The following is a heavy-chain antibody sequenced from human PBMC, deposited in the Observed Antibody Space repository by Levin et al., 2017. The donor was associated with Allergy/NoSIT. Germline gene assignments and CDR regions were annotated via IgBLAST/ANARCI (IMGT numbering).Heavy chain of an antibody. CDR1: GFTFSSYS. CDR2: ISSSSSYI. D-gene: IGHD3-10*01. CDR3: ASDRITMVRGVIERYFDY. J-gene: IGHJ4*02. V-gene: IGHV3-21*01. Sequence: AGGSLRLSCAASGFTFSSYSMNWVRQAPGKGLEWVSSISSSSSYIYYADSVKGRFTISRDNAKNSLYLQMNSLRAEDTAVYYCASDRITMVRGVIERYFDYWGQGTLVTVSS.